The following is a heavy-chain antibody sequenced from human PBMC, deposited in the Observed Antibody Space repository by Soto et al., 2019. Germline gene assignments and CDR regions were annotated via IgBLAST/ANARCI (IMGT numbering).Heavy chain of an antibody. D-gene: IGHD3-22*01. CDR3: ASNPNSSGYYYPTTWFDP. CDR2: IIPIFGTA. J-gene: IGHJ5*02. CDR1: GGTFSSYA. V-gene: IGHV1-69*13. Sequence: SVKVSCKASGGTFSSYAISWVRQAPGQGLEWMGGIIPIFGTANYAQKFQGRVTITADESTSTAYMELSSLRSEDTAVYYCASNPNSSGYYYPTTWFDPWGQGTLVTVSS.